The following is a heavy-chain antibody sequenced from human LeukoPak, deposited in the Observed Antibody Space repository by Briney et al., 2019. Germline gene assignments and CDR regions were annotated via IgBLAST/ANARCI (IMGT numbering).Heavy chain of an antibody. Sequence: SETLSLTCTVSGGSISSYYWSWIRQSPGKGREVIGFIYYSGSTTYTPSLKSPVTISVDTSKSQLSLKLSSVTAADTAVYYCARDKKGTICYDYWGQGTLVTVSS. J-gene: IGHJ4*02. V-gene: IGHV4-59*13. D-gene: IGHD2-2*01. CDR1: GGSISSYY. CDR2: IYYSGST. CDR3: ARDKKGTICYDY.